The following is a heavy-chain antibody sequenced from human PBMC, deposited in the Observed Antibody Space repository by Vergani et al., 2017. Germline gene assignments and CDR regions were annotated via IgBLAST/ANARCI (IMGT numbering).Heavy chain of an antibody. CDR3: TRDWAVVVPAASYYYYYYYMDV. Sequence: EVQLVESGGGLVQPGRSLRLSCTASGFTFGDYAMSWVRQAPGKGLEWAGFIRSKAYGGTTEYAASVKGRFTISRDDSKSIAYLQMNSLNTEDTAMDYCTRDWAVVVPAASYYYYYYYMDVWGKGTTVTVSS. D-gene: IGHD2-2*01. V-gene: IGHV3-49*04. J-gene: IGHJ6*03. CDR1: GFTFGDYA. CDR2: IRSKAYGGTT.